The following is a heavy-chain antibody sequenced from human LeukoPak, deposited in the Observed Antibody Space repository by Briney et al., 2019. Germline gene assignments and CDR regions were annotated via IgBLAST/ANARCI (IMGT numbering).Heavy chain of an antibody. J-gene: IGHJ5*02. CDR1: GFTFSTYA. D-gene: IGHD2-15*01. CDR3: ARDRGAYCSGGSRYSRNWFDP. V-gene: IGHV3-23*01. CDR2: ICGYRGST. Sequence: GGSLRLSCAASGFTFSTYAMTWVRQAPGKGLEWVSSICGYRGSTYYADSVKGRFTISRDNSKNTLYLQMNSLRAEDTAVYYCARDRGAYCSGGSRYSRNWFDPWGQGTLVTSSA.